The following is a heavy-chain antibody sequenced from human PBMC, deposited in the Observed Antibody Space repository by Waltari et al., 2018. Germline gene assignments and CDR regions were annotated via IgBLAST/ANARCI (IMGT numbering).Heavy chain of an antibody. CDR2: INHSGST. J-gene: IGHJ4*02. CDR3: ARGKAEPHPRSIDY. CDR1: GGSFSGYY. D-gene: IGHD1-26*01. V-gene: IGHV4-34*01. Sequence: QVQLQQWGAGLLKPSETLSLTCAVYGGSFSGYYWSWIRKPPGKGLEWIGEINHSGSTNYNPSLKSRVTISVDTSKNQFSLKLSSVTAADTAVYYCARGKAEPHPRSIDYWGQGTLVTVSS.